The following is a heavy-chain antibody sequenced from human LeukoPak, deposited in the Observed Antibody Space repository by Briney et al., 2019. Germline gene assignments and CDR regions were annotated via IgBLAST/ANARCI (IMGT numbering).Heavy chain of an antibody. Sequence: PGGSLRLSCAASGFTFSSYAMTWVRQAPGKGLEWVSVISGSGGSTYYADSVMGRFTISRDNAKNSLYLQMNSLRAEDTAVYYCARGGVVVYDAFDIWGQGTMVTVSS. V-gene: IGHV3-23*01. CDR1: GFTFSSYA. J-gene: IGHJ3*02. D-gene: IGHD3-22*01. CDR2: ISGSGGST. CDR3: ARGGVVVYDAFDI.